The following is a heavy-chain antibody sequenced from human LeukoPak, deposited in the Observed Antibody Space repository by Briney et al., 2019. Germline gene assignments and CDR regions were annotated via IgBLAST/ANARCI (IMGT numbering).Heavy chain of an antibody. D-gene: IGHD2-15*01. CDR2: IIPIFGTA. V-gene: IGHV1-69*01. Sequence: ASVKVSCKASAGTCSSYAISWVRQAPGQGLEWMGGIIPIFGTANYAQKFQGRVTITADESTSTAYMELSSLRSEDTAVYYCASQYCSGGSCYHRFDYWGQGTLVTVSS. J-gene: IGHJ4*02. CDR3: ASQYCSGGSCYHRFDY. CDR1: AGTCSSYA.